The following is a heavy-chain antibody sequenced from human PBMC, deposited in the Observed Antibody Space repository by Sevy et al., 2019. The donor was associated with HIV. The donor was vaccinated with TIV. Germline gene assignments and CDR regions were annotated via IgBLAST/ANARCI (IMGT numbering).Heavy chain of an antibody. CDR1: GFTFDDYG. J-gene: IGHJ5*02. V-gene: IGHV3-20*04. D-gene: IGHD6-13*01. Sequence: GGSLRLSCAASGFTFDDYGMSWVRQAPGKGLEWVSGINWNGGSTGYADSVKGRFTISRDNAKNSLYLQMNSLRAEDTALDYCARVSPGTYLPLGFNWFDPWGQGTLVTVSS. CDR2: INWNGGST. CDR3: ARVSPGTYLPLGFNWFDP.